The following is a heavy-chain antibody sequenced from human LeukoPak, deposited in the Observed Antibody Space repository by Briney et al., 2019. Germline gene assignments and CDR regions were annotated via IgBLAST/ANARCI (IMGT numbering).Heavy chain of an antibody. J-gene: IGHJ6*03. Sequence: ASVKVSCKASGYTFTSYGISWVRQAPGQGLEWMGWISAYNGNTNYAQKLQGRVTMTTDTSTSTAYMELRSLRSDDTAVYFCARDRTYCSTTTCNGPGAYYSYYMDVWGKGTTVTISS. CDR3: ARDRTYCSTTTCNGPGAYYSYYMDV. CDR1: GYTFTSYG. D-gene: IGHD2-2*01. V-gene: IGHV1-18*01. CDR2: ISAYNGNT.